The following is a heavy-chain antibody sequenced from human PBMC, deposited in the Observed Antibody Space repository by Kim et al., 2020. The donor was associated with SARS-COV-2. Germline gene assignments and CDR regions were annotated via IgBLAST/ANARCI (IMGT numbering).Heavy chain of an antibody. Sequence: SVKVSCKASGFTFTSSAVQWVRQARGQRLEWIGWIVVGSGNTNYAQKFQERVTITRDMSTSTAYMELSSLRSEDTAVYYCAASLPHPLDDYGDYGVWGQGTMVTVSS. V-gene: IGHV1-58*01. CDR3: AASLPHPLDDYGDYGV. D-gene: IGHD4-17*01. CDR1: GFTFTSSA. CDR2: IVVGSGNT. J-gene: IGHJ3*01.